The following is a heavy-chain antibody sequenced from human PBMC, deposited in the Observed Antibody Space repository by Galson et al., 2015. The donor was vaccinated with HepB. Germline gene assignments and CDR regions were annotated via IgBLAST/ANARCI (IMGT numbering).Heavy chain of an antibody. J-gene: IGHJ6*02. CDR1: GFTFSSYA. V-gene: IGHV3-30*04. Sequence: SLRLSCAASGFTFSSYAMHWVRQAPGKGLEWVAVISHDGSNKYYADSVKGRFTISRDNSKNTLYLQMNSLRAEDTAVYYCARVRYGQRYYGMDVWGQGTTVTVSS. CDR2: ISHDGSNK. CDR3: ARVRYGQRYYGMDV. D-gene: IGHD3-10*01.